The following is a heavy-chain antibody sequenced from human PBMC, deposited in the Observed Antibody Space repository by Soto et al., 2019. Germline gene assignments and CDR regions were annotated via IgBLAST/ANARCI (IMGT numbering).Heavy chain of an antibody. CDR1: GDSISSYY. Sequence: SETLSLTCTVSGDSISSYYGSWIRLPPGKGLEWIGYIYYSGSTNYNPSLKSRVTISVDTSKNQFSLKLSSVTAADTAVYYCARSNGDYGDYWSQGTPVTVSS. J-gene: IGHJ4*02. CDR3: ARSNGDYGDY. V-gene: IGHV4-59*01. CDR2: IYYSGST. D-gene: IGHD4-17*01.